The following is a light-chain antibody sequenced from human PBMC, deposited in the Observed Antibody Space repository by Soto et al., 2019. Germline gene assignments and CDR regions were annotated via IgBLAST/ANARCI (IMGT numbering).Light chain of an antibody. CDR2: EVT. CDR3: MSHTISGTWV. V-gene: IGLV2-18*02. CDR1: SSDVGSYNR. J-gene: IGLJ3*02. Sequence: QSVLTQPPSVSGSPGQSVTISCAGTSSDVGSYNRVSWYQQSPGTAPKLILYEVTNRPSGVPDRFSGSKSGNTASLTISGLQAEDEADFYCMSHTISGTWVFGGGTKVTVL.